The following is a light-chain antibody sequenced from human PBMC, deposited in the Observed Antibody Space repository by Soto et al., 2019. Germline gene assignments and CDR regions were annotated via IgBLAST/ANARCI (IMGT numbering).Light chain of an antibody. V-gene: IGLV2-11*01. CDR2: DVS. Sequence: QSALTQPRSVSGSPGQSVTISCTGTSSDVGDYNFVSWYQQHPGKAPKLVIYDVSKRPSGVPDRFSGSKSGNTASLTISGLQADDDADYYCCSYAGSYPYVFGTGTKVTVL. CDR1: SSDVGDYNF. J-gene: IGLJ1*01. CDR3: CSYAGSYPYV.